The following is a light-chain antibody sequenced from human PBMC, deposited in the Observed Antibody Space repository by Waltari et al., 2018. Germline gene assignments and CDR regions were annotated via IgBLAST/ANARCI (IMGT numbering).Light chain of an antibody. Sequence: DIVMTQSPDSLAVSLGVRATINCKSSQSVLYRSNNLNYLAWYQQKPGQPPKLLIYWASTRESGVPDRFSGSGSGTDFTLTISSLQAEDVAVYYCQQFYSTPYTFGQGTKLEIK. CDR1: QSVLYRSNNLNY. J-gene: IGKJ2*01. CDR2: WAS. CDR3: QQFYSTPYT. V-gene: IGKV4-1*01.